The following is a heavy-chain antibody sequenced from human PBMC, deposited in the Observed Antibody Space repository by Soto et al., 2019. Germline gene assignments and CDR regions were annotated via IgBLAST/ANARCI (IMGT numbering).Heavy chain of an antibody. Sequence: QVQLVQSGAEVKKPGASVKVSCNAAGYTFTSYGISWVRQAPGQGLEWMGWISAYNGNTNYAQKLQGRVTMTTDAPTSTAYMERGSLSSDDTAVYYCARLKRDDYGYGYWGQGTLVTVSS. J-gene: IGHJ4*02. D-gene: IGHD4-17*01. CDR2: ISAYNGNT. CDR1: GYTFTSYG. V-gene: IGHV1-18*01. CDR3: ARLKRDDYGYGY.